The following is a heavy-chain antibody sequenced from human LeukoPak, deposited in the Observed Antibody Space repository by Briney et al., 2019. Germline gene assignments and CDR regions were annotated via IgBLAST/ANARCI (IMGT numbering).Heavy chain of an antibody. CDR3: ATRYCSSTSCYRDAFDI. J-gene: IGHJ3*02. Sequence: PSETLSLTCTVSGGSISSGSYYWSWIRQPAGKGLEWIGRIYTSGSTNYNPSLKSRVTISVDTSKNQFSLKLSSVTAADTAVYYCATRYCSSTSCYRDAFDIWGQGTMVTVSS. V-gene: IGHV4-61*02. CDR2: IYTSGST. CDR1: GGSISSGSYY. D-gene: IGHD2-2*01.